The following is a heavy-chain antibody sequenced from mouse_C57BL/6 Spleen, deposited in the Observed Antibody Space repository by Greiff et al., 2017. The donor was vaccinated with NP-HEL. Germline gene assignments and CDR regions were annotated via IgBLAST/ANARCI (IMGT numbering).Heavy chain of an antibody. J-gene: IGHJ3*01. Sequence: EVQLQQSGPELVKPGASVKISCKASGYTFTDYYMNWVKQSHGKSLEWIGDINPNNGGTSYNQKFKGKATLTVDKSSSTAYMELRSLTSEDSAVYYCARPEGWRGAWFAYWGQGTLVTVSA. D-gene: IGHD1-1*02. CDR3: ARPEGWRGAWFAY. CDR1: GYTFTDYY. CDR2: INPNNGGT. V-gene: IGHV1-26*01.